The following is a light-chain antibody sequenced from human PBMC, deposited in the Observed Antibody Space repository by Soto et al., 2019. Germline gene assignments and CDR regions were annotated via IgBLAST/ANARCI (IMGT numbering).Light chain of an antibody. CDR3: AAWDDSLNGLV. CDR1: SSNIGSKP. V-gene: IGLV1-44*01. CDR2: NTN. J-gene: IGLJ2*01. Sequence: QSVLTQPPSASGTPGQRVTISCSGSSSNIGSKPVNWYQQLPGAAPKLLIHNTNQRPSGVPDRFSGSKSGTSASLAISGLQSDDEAHYYCAAWDDSLNGLVVGGGTKLTVL.